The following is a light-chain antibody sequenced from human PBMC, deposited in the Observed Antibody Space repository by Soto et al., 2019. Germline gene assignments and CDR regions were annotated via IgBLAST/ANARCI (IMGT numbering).Light chain of an antibody. J-gene: IGKJ1*01. CDR2: KAS. CDR1: QDMHGR. V-gene: IGKV1-5*03. Sequence: DIQMTQSPSTLSASVGDRVTITCRASQDMHGRLAWYQQKPGKAPKLLIYKASNLESGVPTRFSGRGSGTEFTLTISSLQPEDFATYYCQHYDSESVTFGQGTKVEFK. CDR3: QHYDSESVT.